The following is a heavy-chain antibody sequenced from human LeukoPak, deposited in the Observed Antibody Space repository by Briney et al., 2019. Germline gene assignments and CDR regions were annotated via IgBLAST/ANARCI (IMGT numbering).Heavy chain of an antibody. CDR1: GYSINNGYY. CDR3: ARDSYSSSSGWFDP. CDR2: LYHDGRT. V-gene: IGHV4-38-2*02. Sequence: PSETLSLTCTVSGYSINNGYYWGWIRQPPGKGLEWIGSLYHDGRTYYNPSLRSRVTISVDTSKNQFSLKLSSVTAADTAVYYCARDSYSSSSGWFDPWGQGTLVTVSS. D-gene: IGHD6-6*01. J-gene: IGHJ5*02.